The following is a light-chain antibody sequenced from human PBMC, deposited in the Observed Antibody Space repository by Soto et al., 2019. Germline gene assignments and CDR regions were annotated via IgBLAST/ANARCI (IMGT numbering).Light chain of an antibody. Sequence: EIVLTQSPATLSLSPGERATLSCRASQSVSSYLAWYQQKPGQAPRLLIYDASNRATGIPARLSGSGSGTDFTLPISSLEPEDFAVYYCQQRSNWPPTFGGGTKVEIK. V-gene: IGKV3-11*01. J-gene: IGKJ4*01. CDR3: QQRSNWPPT. CDR2: DAS. CDR1: QSVSSY.